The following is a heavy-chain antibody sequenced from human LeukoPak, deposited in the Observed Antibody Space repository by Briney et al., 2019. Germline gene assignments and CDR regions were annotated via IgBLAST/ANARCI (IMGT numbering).Heavy chain of an antibody. Sequence: GASVKVPCKASGGTFSSYAISWVRQAPGQGLEWMGGIIPIFGTANYAQKFQGRVTITTDESTSTAYMELSSLRSEDTAVYYCARDIATAGPFDYWGQGTLVTVSS. J-gene: IGHJ4*02. D-gene: IGHD6-13*01. CDR3: ARDIATAGPFDY. CDR1: GGTFSSYA. V-gene: IGHV1-69*05. CDR2: IIPIFGTA.